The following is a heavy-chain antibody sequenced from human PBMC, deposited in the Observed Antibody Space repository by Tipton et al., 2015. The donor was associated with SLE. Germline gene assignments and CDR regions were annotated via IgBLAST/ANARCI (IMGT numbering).Heavy chain of an antibody. CDR3: ARQGNIAVDAFDI. Sequence: QSGPEVKKPGASVKVSCKASGYSFTDYYIHWVRQAPGQGLEWMERINPKNGGTNFPQKFQGRVTMTRDTSITTVYMEVSSLRSDDTAVYYCARQGNIAVDAFDIWGQGTMVTVSS. V-gene: IGHV1-2*06. CDR2: INPKNGGT. CDR1: GYSFTDYY. D-gene: IGHD6-19*01. J-gene: IGHJ3*02.